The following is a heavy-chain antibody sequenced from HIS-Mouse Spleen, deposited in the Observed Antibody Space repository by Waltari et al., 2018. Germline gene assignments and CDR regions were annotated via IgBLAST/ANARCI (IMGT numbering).Heavy chain of an antibody. D-gene: IGHD6-6*01. J-gene: IGHJ4*02. V-gene: IGHV3-9*01. CDR3: VKDMRYSSSYFDY. CDR1: GFTFDDYA. Sequence: EVQLVESGGGLVQPGRSLRLSCAASGFTFDDYAMHWVRQAPGKGREGVAGVSVNSGSIGYADSVKGRFTISRDNAKNSLYLQMNSLRAEDTALYYCVKDMRYSSSYFDYWGQGTLVTVSS. CDR2: VSVNSGSI.